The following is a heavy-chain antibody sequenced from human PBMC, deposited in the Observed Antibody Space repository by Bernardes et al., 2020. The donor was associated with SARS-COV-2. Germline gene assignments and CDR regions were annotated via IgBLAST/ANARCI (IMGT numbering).Heavy chain of an antibody. CDR3: ARDSLVVGDGLYYYGMDV. CDR2: IKQDGSEK. CDR1: GFTFSSYW. D-gene: IGHD2-15*01. Sequence: GGSLRLSCAASGFTFSSYWMSWVRQAPGKGLEWVANIKQDGSEKYYVDSVKGRFTISRDNAKNSLYLQMNSLRAEDTAVYYCARDSLVVGDGLYYYGMDVWGQGTTVTVSS. J-gene: IGHJ6*02. V-gene: IGHV3-7*01.